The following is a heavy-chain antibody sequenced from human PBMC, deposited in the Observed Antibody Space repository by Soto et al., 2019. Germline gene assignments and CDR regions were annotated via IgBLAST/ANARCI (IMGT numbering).Heavy chain of an antibody. CDR2: IRTSGSTM. V-gene: IGHV3-11*01. D-gene: IGHD3-16*01. CDR3: ARGLWNFDL. J-gene: IGHJ2*01. Sequence: QVQLVESGGGLVKPGGSLRLSCAASGFTFSDYYMSWIRQALGRGLQWVSYIRTSGSTMYYADSVKGRFTVSRDNAKNSLYLRMNRLRAEDTAVYYCARGLWNFDLWGRGTLVTVSS. CDR1: GFTFSDYY.